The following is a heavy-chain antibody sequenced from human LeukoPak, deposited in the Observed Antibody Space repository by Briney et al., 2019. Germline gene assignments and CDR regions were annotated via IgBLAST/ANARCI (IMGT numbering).Heavy chain of an antibody. V-gene: IGHV4-59*12. Sequence: SETLSLTCTVSGGSISSYYWSWIRQPPGKGLEWIGSIYYKGNTYLNPSLKSRVTISEDTSKNQFSLKLNSVTAADTAVYYCAREPVPWGQGTLVTVSS. CDR1: GGSISSYY. J-gene: IGHJ4*02. CDR2: IYYKGNT. D-gene: IGHD6-19*01. CDR3: AREPVP.